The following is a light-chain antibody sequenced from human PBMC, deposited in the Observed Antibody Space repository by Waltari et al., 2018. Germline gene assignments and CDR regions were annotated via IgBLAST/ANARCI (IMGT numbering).Light chain of an antibody. V-gene: IGKV3-20*01. CDR1: EIMSSSY. Sequence: EIVLTQSPGTLSLSPGERATLSCRAREIMSSSYLAWSQQRPGQAPRLLSYGASSRATGIPDRFSGSGSGTDFTLTISRLEPEDIAVYFCQHYGSSRYTFGQGTKLEI. CDR3: QHYGSSRYT. J-gene: IGKJ2*01. CDR2: GAS.